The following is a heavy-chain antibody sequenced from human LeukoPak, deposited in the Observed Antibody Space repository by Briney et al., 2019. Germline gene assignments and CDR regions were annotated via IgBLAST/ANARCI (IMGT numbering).Heavy chain of an antibody. Sequence: PSETLSLTCTVSGGSISSYYWSWIRQPAGKGLEWIGRIYTSGSTNYNPSLKSRVTMSVDTSKNQFSLKLSSVTAADTAVYYCARDKDYGDYDRFDYWGQGTLVTVSS. CDR2: IYTSGST. CDR1: GGSISSYY. V-gene: IGHV4-4*07. CDR3: ARDKDYGDYDRFDY. D-gene: IGHD4-17*01. J-gene: IGHJ4*02.